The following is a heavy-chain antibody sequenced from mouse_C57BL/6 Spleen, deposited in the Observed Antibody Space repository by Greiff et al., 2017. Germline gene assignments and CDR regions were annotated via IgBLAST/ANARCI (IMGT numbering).Heavy chain of an antibody. CDR3: ARYYSKGYAMDY. J-gene: IGHJ4*01. D-gene: IGHD2-5*01. CDR2: IHPNSGST. V-gene: IGHV1-64*01. Sequence: VQLQQPGAELVKPGASVKLSCKASGYTFTSYWMPWVKQRPGQGLEWIGMIHPNSGSTNYNEKFKSKATLTVDKSSSTAYMQLSSLTSEDSAVYYCARYYSKGYAMDYWGQGTSVTVAS. CDR1: GYTFTSYW.